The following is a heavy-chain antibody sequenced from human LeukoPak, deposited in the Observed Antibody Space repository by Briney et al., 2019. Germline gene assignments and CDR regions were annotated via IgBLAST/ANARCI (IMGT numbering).Heavy chain of an antibody. D-gene: IGHD3-10*01. V-gene: IGHV4-39*01. J-gene: IGHJ2*01. CDR3: ARHLYYSASAFWYIDL. CDR1: GDSISSIDHD. Sequence: SETLSLTCTLSGDSISSIDHDWVWIGQSPGKGLEWIGSVSRSGNTYYKSSLRSRFTVSIDTSKNEFCLILTSVTAADTAEYYCARHLYYSASAFWYIDLWGRGTLVIVSP. CDR2: VSRSGNT.